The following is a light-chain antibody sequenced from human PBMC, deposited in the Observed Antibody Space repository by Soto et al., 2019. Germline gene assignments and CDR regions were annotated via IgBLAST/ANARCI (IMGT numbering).Light chain of an antibody. J-gene: IGKJ1*01. CDR3: QQLNSYPPWT. CDR2: GAS. CDR1: QGISSN. V-gene: IGKV1-9*01. Sequence: IQLTQSPSSLSASVGDRVTITCRAGQGISSNLAWYQQKPGRAPKLLIFGASTLQSGVPSRFSGSGSGTDFTLTISSLQPEDFATYFCQQLNSYPPWTFGQGTKVDIK.